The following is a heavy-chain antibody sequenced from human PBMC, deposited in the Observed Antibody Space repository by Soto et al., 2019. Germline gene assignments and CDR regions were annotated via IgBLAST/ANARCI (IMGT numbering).Heavy chain of an antibody. CDR2: INSDGSST. CDR3: ARVRDYLHWYFAL. CDR1: GFTFSSYW. V-gene: IGHV3-74*01. D-gene: IGHD4-17*01. Sequence: GGSLRLSCAASGFTFSSYWMHWVRQAPGKGLVWVSHINSDGSSTGYADSVKGRFTISRDNAKNTLYLQMNSLRAEDTAVYYCARVRDYLHWYFALWGRGTLVTVSS. J-gene: IGHJ2*01.